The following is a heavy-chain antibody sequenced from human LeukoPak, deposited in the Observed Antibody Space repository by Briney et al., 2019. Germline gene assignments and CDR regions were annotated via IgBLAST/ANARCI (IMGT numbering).Heavy chain of an antibody. CDR2: IYPGDSDT. CDR3: ARRQYYYDSSGYYYFDY. CDR1: GYSFTSYW. J-gene: IGHJ4*02. Sequence: GESLKISCKGSGYSFTSYWIGWVRQMPGKGLEWMGIIYPGDSDTRYSPSFQGQVTIPADKSISTAYLQWSSLKASDTAMYYCARRQYYYDSSGYYYFDYWGQGTLVTVSS. D-gene: IGHD3-22*01. V-gene: IGHV5-51*01.